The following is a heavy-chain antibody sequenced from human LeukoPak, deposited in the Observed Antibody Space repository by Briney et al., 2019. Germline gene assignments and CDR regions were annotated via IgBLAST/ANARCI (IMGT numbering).Heavy chain of an antibody. Sequence: PSETLSLTCTVSGGSISSSSYYWGWIRQPPGKGLEWIGSIYYSGSTYYNPSLKSRVTISVDTSKNQFSLQLNSVIPEDTAVYFCARSRHAAGTPIYYFDYWGQGALVTVSS. J-gene: IGHJ4*02. V-gene: IGHV4-39*01. D-gene: IGHD1-14*01. CDR1: GGSISSSSYY. CDR2: IYYSGST. CDR3: ARSRHAAGTPIYYFDY.